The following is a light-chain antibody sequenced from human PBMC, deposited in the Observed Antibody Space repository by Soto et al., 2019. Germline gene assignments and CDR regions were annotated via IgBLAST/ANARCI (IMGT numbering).Light chain of an antibody. CDR1: QSVSSN. J-gene: IGKJ1*01. CDR2: GAS. V-gene: IGKV3-15*01. CDR3: QEYNNWPPMT. Sequence: EIVMTQSPATLSVSPGERATLSCRASQSVSSNLAWYQQKPGQAPRLRSYGASTRATGIPARFSGSGSGTEFTLTISSRQSEDFAVYHCQEYNNWPPMTFGQGTKVDIQ.